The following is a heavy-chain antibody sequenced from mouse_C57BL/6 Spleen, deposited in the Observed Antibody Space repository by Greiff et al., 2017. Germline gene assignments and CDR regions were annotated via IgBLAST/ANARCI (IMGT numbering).Heavy chain of an antibody. CDR1: GYAFSSSW. Sequence: VQLQQSGPELVKPGASVKISCKASGYAFSSSWMNWVKQRPGKGLEWIGRIYPGDGDTNYTAKFKGKATLTADKSSSTAYMQLSSLTSEDSAVYFCANYYGSSYWYFDVWGTGTTVTVSS. J-gene: IGHJ1*03. D-gene: IGHD1-1*01. CDR2: IYPGDGDT. V-gene: IGHV1-82*01. CDR3: ANYYGSSYWYFDV.